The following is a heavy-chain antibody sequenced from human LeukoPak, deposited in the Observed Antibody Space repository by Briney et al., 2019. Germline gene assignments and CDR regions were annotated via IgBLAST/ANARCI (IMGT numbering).Heavy chain of an antibody. V-gene: IGHV4-59*01. J-gene: IGHJ4*02. CDR2: IYYSGST. CDR3: ARSGYSGYDLDY. CDR1: GGSISSYY. D-gene: IGHD5-12*01. Sequence: SETLSLTCTVSGGSISSYYWSWIRRPPGKGLEWIGDIYYSGSTNYNPSLKSRVTISVDTSKNQFSLKLSSVTAADTAVYYCARSGYSGYDLDYWGQGTLVTVSS.